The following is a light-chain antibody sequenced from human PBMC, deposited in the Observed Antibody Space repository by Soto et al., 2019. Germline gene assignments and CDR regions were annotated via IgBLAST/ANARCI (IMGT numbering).Light chain of an antibody. V-gene: IGKV3-20*01. CDR1: QSVSSSY. CDR2: GAS. CDR3: QQYGSSRWT. Sequence: EIVLTQSPGTLSLSPGERATLSCRASQSVSSSYLAWYQQNRGQAPRLLIHGASSRATGIPDRFSGSGSGTDFTLTISRPEPEDFAVYYCQQYGSSRWTFGQGTKVDIK. J-gene: IGKJ1*01.